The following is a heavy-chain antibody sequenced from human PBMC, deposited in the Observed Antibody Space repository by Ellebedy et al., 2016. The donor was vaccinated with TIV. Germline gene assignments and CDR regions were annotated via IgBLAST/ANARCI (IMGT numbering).Heavy chain of an antibody. Sequence: MPSETLSLTCTVSGGSISSSSYYRGWIRQPPGKGLEWIGSIYYSGSTYYNPSLKSRVTISVDTSKNQFSLKLSSVTAADTAVYYCARLVPKVVAATRLVYFDYWGQGTLVTVSS. CDR1: GGSISSSSYY. J-gene: IGHJ4*02. CDR3: ARLVPKVVAATRLVYFDY. D-gene: IGHD2-15*01. V-gene: IGHV4-39*01. CDR2: IYYSGST.